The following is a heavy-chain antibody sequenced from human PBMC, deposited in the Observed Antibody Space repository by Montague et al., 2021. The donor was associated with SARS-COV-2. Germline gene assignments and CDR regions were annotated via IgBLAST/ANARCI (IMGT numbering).Heavy chain of an antibody. Sequence: SETLSLTCTVSGGSISGYYWSWIRQPPGKGLEWIGYIYYSGSTXXXPXXXXRVTVSVDRSKNQVSLKSSSVTAADTAVYYCARLLRSCTNGVCRAYYYYAMDVWGQGTTVTVSS. CDR3: ARLLRSCTNGVCRAYYYYAMDV. J-gene: IGHJ6*02. V-gene: IGHV4-59*01. D-gene: IGHD2-8*01. CDR2: IYYSGST. CDR1: GGSISGYY.